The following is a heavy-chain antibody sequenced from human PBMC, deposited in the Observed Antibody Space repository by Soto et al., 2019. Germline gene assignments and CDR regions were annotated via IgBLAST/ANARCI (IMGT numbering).Heavy chain of an antibody. D-gene: IGHD5-12*01. CDR3: AKGTSAYEIDY. CDR1: GFIFSGYA. J-gene: IGHJ4*02. CDR2: ISYDGNTK. V-gene: IGHV3-30-3*01. Sequence: QVQLVESGGGVVQPGRSLRLSCAASGFIFSGYAMHWVRQAPGKGLEWVAVISYDGNTKYYADSVKGRFTVSRDNSKNTLYVQMNNLSAEDTAMYYCAKGTSAYEIDYWGQGTLVNVSS.